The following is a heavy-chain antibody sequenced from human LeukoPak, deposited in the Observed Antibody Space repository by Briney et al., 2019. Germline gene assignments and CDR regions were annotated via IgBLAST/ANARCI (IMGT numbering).Heavy chain of an antibody. Sequence: GASVKVSCKASGYTFTGYYMHWVRQAPGQGLEWMGWLNPNSGGTNYAQKFQGWVTMTRDTSISTAYMELSRLRSDDTAVYYCARHPKTQYCSSTSCYPDYWGQGTLVTVSS. CDR1: GYTFTGYY. V-gene: IGHV1-2*04. CDR2: LNPNSGGT. CDR3: ARHPKTQYCSSTSCYPDY. D-gene: IGHD2-2*01. J-gene: IGHJ4*02.